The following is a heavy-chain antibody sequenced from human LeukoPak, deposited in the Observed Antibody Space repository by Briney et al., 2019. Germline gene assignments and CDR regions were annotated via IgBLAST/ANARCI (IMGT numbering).Heavy chain of an antibody. D-gene: IGHD1-26*01. Sequence: GGSLRLSCAASGFPFSSYAMSWVRQAPGKGLEYVTGISGSGGSIYYADSVKGRFTISRDESKNSLYLQMKSLRDEDTAVYYCAKEGGSYLPSLPLDFWGQGTLVTVSS. CDR3: AKEGGSYLPSLPLDF. CDR1: GFPFSSYA. CDR2: ISGSGGSI. J-gene: IGHJ4*02. V-gene: IGHV3-23*01.